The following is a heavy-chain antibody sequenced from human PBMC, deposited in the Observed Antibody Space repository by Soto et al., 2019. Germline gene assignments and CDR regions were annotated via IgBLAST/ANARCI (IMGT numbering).Heavy chain of an antibody. CDR3: ARDKHPTMPEVVIATGSPTRYGMHV. V-gene: IGHV1-18*01. D-gene: IGHD3-22*01. J-gene: IGHJ6*02. CDR2: ISAYKGEI. Sequence: ASVKVSCKASGYFFTSYGINWVRQAPGQGLEWMGWISAYKGEINYAEKFQGRVTMTTDTSTSAAYMELRSLTSDDAAVYYCARDKHPTMPEVVIATGSPTRYGMHVWGQGTTVTVSS. CDR1: GYFFTSYG.